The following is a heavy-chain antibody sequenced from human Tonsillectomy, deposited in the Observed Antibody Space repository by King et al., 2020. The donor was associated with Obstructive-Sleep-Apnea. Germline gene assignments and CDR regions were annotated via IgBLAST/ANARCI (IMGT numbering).Heavy chain of an antibody. V-gene: IGHV4-34*01. CDR2: INHIGDS. CDR1: GGSFSGYY. J-gene: IGHJ5*02. CDR3: ARGSGAADVNWFDP. D-gene: IGHD6-13*01. Sequence: VQLQQWGAGLLKPSETLSLSCAVYGGSFSGYYWSWSRQPPGKGVEWVGEINHIGDSNYNPSLKSRGTISVDMSKTKFSLKLTTVAAADTAVYYCARGSGAADVNWFDPWGQGALVTVSS.